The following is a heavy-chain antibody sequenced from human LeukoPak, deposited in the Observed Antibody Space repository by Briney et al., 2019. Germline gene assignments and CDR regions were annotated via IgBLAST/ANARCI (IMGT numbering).Heavy chain of an antibody. CDR2: INPKCGGT. V-gene: IGHV1-2*02. CDR3: ARDGGIVVAGRFDY. CDR1: VYTFTVYY. D-gene: IGHD6-13*01. Sequence: ASVRLSCKASVYTFTVYYMHWVRHAPAQGLEWVGGINPKCGGTNYAQKFQGSVTMTRDTSISTPHMELSRLRSDDTAVYYCARDGGIVVAGRFDYWGQGILVTVSS. J-gene: IGHJ4*02.